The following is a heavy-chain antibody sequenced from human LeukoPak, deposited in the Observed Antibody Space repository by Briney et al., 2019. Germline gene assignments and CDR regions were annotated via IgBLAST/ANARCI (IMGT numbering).Heavy chain of an antibody. CDR1: GFTVSSNY. Sequence: PGGSLRLSCAASGFTVSSNYMSWVRQAPGKGLEWVSVIYSGGSTYYADSVKGRFTISRDKSKNPLYLQMNSLRAEDTAVYYCAREGTPYYDSSGYYPGAFDIWGQGTIVTVSS. CDR3: AREGTPYYDSSGYYPGAFDI. J-gene: IGHJ3*02. V-gene: IGHV3-66*02. CDR2: IYSGGST. D-gene: IGHD3-22*01.